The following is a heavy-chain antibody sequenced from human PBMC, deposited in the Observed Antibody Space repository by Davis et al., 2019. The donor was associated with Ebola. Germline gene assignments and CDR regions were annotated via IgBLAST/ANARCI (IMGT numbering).Heavy chain of an antibody. J-gene: IGHJ6*02. D-gene: IGHD3-10*01. Sequence: ASVKVSCKASGYTFTGYYMHWVRQAPGQGLEWMGWINPNSGGTNYAQKFQGRVTMTRDTSMSPAYMELTSLRSYDTAVYYCARALPHPLYSSGRHYNVYYYYGMDVWGQGTTVTVSS. CDR1: GYTFTGYY. V-gene: IGHV1-2*02. CDR2: INPNSGGT. CDR3: ARALPHPLYSSGRHYNVYYYYGMDV.